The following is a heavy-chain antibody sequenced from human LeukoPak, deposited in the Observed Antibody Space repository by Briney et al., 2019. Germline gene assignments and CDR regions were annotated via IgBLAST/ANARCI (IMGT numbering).Heavy chain of an antibody. CDR1: GFTFSSYA. Sequence: GGSLRLSCATSGFTFSSYAMTWVRQAPGKGLEWVSSLSGSAHLTYYADSVKGRFTISRENAKNSLYLQMNSLRAGDTAVYYCARVGSGNYYDSSGYYSDWGQGTLVTVSS. D-gene: IGHD3-22*01. CDR2: LSGSAHLT. CDR3: ARVGSGNYYDSSGYYSD. V-gene: IGHV3-23*01. J-gene: IGHJ4*02.